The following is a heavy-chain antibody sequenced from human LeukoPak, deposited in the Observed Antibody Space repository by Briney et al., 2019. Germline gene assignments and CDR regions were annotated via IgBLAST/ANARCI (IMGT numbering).Heavy chain of an antibody. Sequence: ASVKVSCKASGYTFTGYYMHWVRQAPGQGLEWMGTINPSGDRVTYAQKFQGRVTMTRDMCTSTVYMELSSLRSEDTAVFYCAREKAGDGWFDPWGQGTLVTVSS. D-gene: IGHD5-24*01. CDR2: INPSGDRV. CDR1: GYTFTGYY. J-gene: IGHJ5*02. CDR3: AREKAGDGWFDP. V-gene: IGHV1-46*01.